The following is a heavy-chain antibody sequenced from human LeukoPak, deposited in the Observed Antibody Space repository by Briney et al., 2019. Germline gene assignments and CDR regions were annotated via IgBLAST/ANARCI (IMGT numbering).Heavy chain of an antibody. Sequence: GEALKISCKGSGYSFTSYWISWVRQLPGKGLEWMGRIDPSDSYTNYSPSFQGHVTISADKSISTAYLQWSSLKASDTAMHYCARLYSSSSFYFDYWGQGTLVTVSS. CDR1: GYSFTSYW. V-gene: IGHV5-10-1*01. CDR2: IDPSDSYT. CDR3: ARLYSSSSFYFDY. D-gene: IGHD6-6*01. J-gene: IGHJ4*02.